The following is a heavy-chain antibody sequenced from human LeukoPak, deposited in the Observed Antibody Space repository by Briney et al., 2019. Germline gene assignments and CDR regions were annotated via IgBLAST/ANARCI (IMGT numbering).Heavy chain of an antibody. CDR2: IKSKTDGGTT. D-gene: IGHD3-9*01. CDR1: GFTFNNAW. Sequence: TGGSLRLSCAASGFTFNNAWMSWVRQAPGKGLEWVGRIKSKTDGGTTDYAAPVKDKFTISGDDSKNTLYLKMNSLKTEDTAVYYCTGQVGILRYFDWLSPFDYWGQGTLVTVSS. J-gene: IGHJ4*02. V-gene: IGHV3-15*01. CDR3: TGQVGILRYFDWLSPFDY.